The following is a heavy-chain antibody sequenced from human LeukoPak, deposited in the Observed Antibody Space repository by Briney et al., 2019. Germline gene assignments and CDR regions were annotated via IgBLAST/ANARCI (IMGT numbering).Heavy chain of an antibody. CDR1: GGSFSGYY. CDR3: ARGGWFDP. J-gene: IGHJ5*02. Sequence: PSETLSLTCAVYGGSFSGYYWSWIRQPPGKGLEWIGEINHSGSTNYNPSLKSRVTISVDTSKDQFSLKLSSVTAADTAVYYCARGGWFDPWGQGTLVTVSS. CDR2: INHSGST. V-gene: IGHV4-34*01.